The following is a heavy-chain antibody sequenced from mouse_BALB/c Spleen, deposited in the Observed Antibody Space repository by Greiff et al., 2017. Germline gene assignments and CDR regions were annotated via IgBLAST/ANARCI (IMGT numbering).Heavy chain of an antibody. CDR1: GFTFSSYG. Sequence: EVNLVESGGDLVKPGGSLKLSCAASGFTFSSYGMSWVRQTPDKRLEWVATISSGGSYTYYPDSVKGRFTISRDNAKNTLYLQMSSLKSEDTAMYYCARHSYYGPPGAMDYWGQGTSVTVSS. V-gene: IGHV5-6*01. CDR3: ARHSYYGPPGAMDY. D-gene: IGHD2-10*01. J-gene: IGHJ4*01. CDR2: ISSGGSYT.